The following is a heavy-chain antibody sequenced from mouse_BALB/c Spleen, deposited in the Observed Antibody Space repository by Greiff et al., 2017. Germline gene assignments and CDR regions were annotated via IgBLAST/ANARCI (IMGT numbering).Heavy chain of an antibody. CDR1: GFTFSSYG. V-gene: IGHV5-6*01. CDR2: ISSGGSYT. J-gene: IGHJ4*01. Sequence: DVQLVESGGDLVKPGGSLKLSCAASGFTFSSYGMSWVRQTPDKRLEWVATISSGGSYTYYPDSVKGRFTISRDNAKNTLYLQMSSLKSEDTAMYYCARQDSSGYAMDYWGQGTSVTVSS. CDR3: ARQDSSGYAMDY. D-gene: IGHD3-2*01.